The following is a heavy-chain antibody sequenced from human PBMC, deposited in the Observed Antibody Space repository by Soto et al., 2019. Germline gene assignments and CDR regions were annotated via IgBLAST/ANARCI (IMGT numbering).Heavy chain of an antibody. CDR1: GYTFTSYA. CDR3: AREWFGEMGYFDY. Sequence: QVQLVQSGAEVKKPGASVKVSCKASGYTFTSYAMHRVRQAPGQRLEWMGWINAGNGNTKYSQKFQGRVTITRDTSASTAYMELSSLRSEDTAVYYCAREWFGEMGYFDYWGQGTLVTVSS. CDR2: INAGNGNT. D-gene: IGHD3-10*01. J-gene: IGHJ4*02. V-gene: IGHV1-3*01.